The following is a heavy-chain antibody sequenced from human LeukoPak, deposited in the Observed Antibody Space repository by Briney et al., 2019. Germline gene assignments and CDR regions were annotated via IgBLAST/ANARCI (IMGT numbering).Heavy chain of an antibody. Sequence: PGGSLRLSCAASGFTFSNAWMSWVRQAPGKGLEWVGRIKGKTDGGTTDYAAPVKGRFTISRDDSKNTLYLQMNSLKTEDTAVHYCTTDLVVRQTRNYYFDYWGQGTLVTVSS. J-gene: IGHJ4*02. V-gene: IGHV3-15*01. CDR2: IKGKTDGGTT. CDR1: GFTFSNAW. CDR3: TTDLVVRQTRNYYFDY. D-gene: IGHD1-7*01.